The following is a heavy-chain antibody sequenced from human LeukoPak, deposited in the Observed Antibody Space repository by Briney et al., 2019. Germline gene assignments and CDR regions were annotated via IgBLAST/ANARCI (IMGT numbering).Heavy chain of an antibody. D-gene: IGHD6-19*01. V-gene: IGHV4-4*07. CDR3: ARDSGWYSYYYYMDV. Sequence: SETLSLXCTVSGGSISSYYWSWIRRPAGKGLEWIGRIYTSGSTNYNPSLKSRVTISVDTSKNQFSLKLSSVTAADTAVYYCARDSGWYSYYYYMDVWGKGTTVTVSS. CDR2: IYTSGST. J-gene: IGHJ6*03. CDR1: GGSISSYY.